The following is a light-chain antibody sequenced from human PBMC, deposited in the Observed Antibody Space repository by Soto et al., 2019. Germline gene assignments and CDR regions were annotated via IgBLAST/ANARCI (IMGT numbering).Light chain of an antibody. CDR1: QGISIY. CDR3: QQSHRTPLT. J-gene: IGKJ5*01. V-gene: IGKV1-39*01. Sequence: DIELTQTPSSLSASVGDRFTVTCRASQGISIYLNWYQQKPGKAPKVLIYTTSTLQSVVPSRFSGSGSGTDFTLTIISLQPEDFATYFCQQSHRTPLTFGHGTRLEIK. CDR2: TTS.